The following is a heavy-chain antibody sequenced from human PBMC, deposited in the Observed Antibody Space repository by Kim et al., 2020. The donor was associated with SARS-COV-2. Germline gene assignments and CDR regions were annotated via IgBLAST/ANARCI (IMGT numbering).Heavy chain of an antibody. J-gene: IGHJ4*02. CDR2: ISEDGSDR. CDR3: ARIAVNGTAGPFDY. CDR1: GFTFSDYR. D-gene: IGHD6-19*01. V-gene: IGHV3-30-3*01. Sequence: GGSLRLSCVASGFTFSDYRMHWVRQAPGKRLEWVAAISEDGSDRFYTDSVKGRFTISRDNSKNTLHLQMNGLRAEDTAVFYCARIAVNGTAGPFDYWGQGTLLTVSS.